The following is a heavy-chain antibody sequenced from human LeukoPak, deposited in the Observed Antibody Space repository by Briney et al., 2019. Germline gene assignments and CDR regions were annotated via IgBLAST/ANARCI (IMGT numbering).Heavy chain of an antibody. V-gene: IGHV3-48*03. CDR1: GFTFSNFE. CDR2: ISSSGSTV. CDR3: TDYNADF. J-gene: IGHJ4*02. Sequence: GGSLRLSCAASGFTFSNFEMNWVRQAPGKGLEWVSYISSSGSTVFYGDSVKGRLTVSRDNAKNSMYLEMNSLRAEDTAVYYCTDYNADFWGQGTLVTVSS. D-gene: IGHD4/OR15-4a*01.